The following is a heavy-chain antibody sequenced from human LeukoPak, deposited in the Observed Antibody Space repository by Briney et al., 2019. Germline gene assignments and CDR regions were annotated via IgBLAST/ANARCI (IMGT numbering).Heavy chain of an antibody. J-gene: IGHJ2*01. Sequence: GGSLRLSCGASGFTFSGYAMNWVRQPPGKGLEWVSHIYSSDTTYADSAKGRFTISRDNAKNSLYLQMNSLRDEDTAVNYCVRDSPSGFFDLWGGGTLVTVSS. V-gene: IGHV3-48*02. CDR2: IYSSDTT. CDR3: VRDSPSGFFDL. D-gene: IGHD6-19*01. CDR1: GFTFSGYA.